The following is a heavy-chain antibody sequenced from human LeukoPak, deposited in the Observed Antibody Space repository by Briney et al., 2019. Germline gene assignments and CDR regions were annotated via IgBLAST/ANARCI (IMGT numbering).Heavy chain of an antibody. CDR1: GGSISSSSYY. Sequence: SETLSLTCTVSGGSISSSSYYWGWIRQPPGKGLEWIGNIYYSGSTYYNPSLKSRVTISVDTSKNQFSLKLSSVTAADTAVYYCARGYSSSWYPNWFDPWGQGTLVTVSS. V-gene: IGHV4-39*07. CDR2: IYYSGST. CDR3: ARGYSSSWYPNWFDP. D-gene: IGHD6-13*01. J-gene: IGHJ5*02.